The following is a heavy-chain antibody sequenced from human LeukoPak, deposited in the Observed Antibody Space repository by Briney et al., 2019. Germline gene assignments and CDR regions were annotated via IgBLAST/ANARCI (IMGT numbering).Heavy chain of an antibody. CDR3: TRHVEIQGIAVAALDPFDY. J-gene: IGHJ4*02. Sequence: GGSLRLSCAVSGFTFSSYEMTWVRQAPGKGLEWISYISRSGSSINYADSVKGRFTISRDNAKNLLYVQMNSLRAEDTAVYYCTRHVEIQGIAVAALDPFDYWGQGTLVTVSS. V-gene: IGHV3-48*03. D-gene: IGHD6-19*01. CDR2: ISRSGSSI. CDR1: GFTFSSYE.